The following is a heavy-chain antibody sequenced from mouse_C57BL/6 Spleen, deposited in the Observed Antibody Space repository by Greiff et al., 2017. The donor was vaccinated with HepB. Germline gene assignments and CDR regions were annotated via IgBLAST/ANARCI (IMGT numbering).Heavy chain of an antibody. V-gene: IGHV5-17*01. CDR1: GFTFSDYG. Sequence: ELQLQQSGGGLVKPGGSLKLSCAASGFTFSDYGMHWVRQAPEKGLEWVAYISSGSSTIYYADTVKGRFTISRDNAKNTLFLQMTSLRSEDTAMYYCARDGYYWYFDVWGTGTTVTVSS. CDR3: ARDGYYWYFDV. CDR2: ISSGSSTI. D-gene: IGHD2-3*01. J-gene: IGHJ1*03.